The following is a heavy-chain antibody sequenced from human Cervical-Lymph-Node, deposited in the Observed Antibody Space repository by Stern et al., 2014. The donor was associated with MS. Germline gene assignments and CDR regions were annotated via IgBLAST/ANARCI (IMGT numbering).Heavy chain of an antibody. Sequence: QVQLVQSGGGVVQPGRSLRLSCAASGFTFSSYGMHWVRQAPGKGLEWGAVISYDGSNKYYADSVKGRFTISRDNSKNTLYLQMNSLRAEDTAVYYCAKSSSPSHYYYYGMDVWGQGTTVTVSS. V-gene: IGHV3-30*18. CDR1: GFTFSSYG. J-gene: IGHJ6*02. CDR3: AKSSSPSHYYYYGMDV. CDR2: ISYDGSNK. D-gene: IGHD6-6*01.